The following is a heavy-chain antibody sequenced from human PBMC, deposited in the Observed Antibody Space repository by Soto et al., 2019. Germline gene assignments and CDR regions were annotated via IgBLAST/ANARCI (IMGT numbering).Heavy chain of an antibody. CDR2: IIPIFGTA. CDR1: GGTFGSYA. Sequence: SVKVSCKASGGTFGSYAISWVRQAPGQGLEWMGGIIPIFGTANYAQKFQGRVTITADESTSTAYMELSSLRSEDTAVYYCARDHIVATIRMGWFDPWGQGTLVTVSS. D-gene: IGHD5-12*01. CDR3: ARDHIVATIRMGWFDP. V-gene: IGHV1-69*13. J-gene: IGHJ5*02.